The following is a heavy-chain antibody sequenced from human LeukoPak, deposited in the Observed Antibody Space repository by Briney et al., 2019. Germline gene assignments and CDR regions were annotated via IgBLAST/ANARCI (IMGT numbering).Heavy chain of an antibody. D-gene: IGHD3-22*01. CDR2: IFYSGST. Sequence: PSETLSLTCTVSGGSISSSSYYWGWIRQPPGKGLEWIGSIFYSGSTYYNPSLKSRATISVDTSKNQFSLKLSSVTAADTAVYYCARGNYCDSSGIDYWGQGTLVTVSS. J-gene: IGHJ4*02. CDR1: GGSISSSSYY. V-gene: IGHV4-39*07. CDR3: ARGNYCDSSGIDY.